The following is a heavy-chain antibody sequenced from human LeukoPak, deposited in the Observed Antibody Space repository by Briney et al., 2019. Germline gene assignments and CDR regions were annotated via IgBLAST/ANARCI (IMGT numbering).Heavy chain of an antibody. D-gene: IGHD3-22*01. J-gene: IGHJ5*02. V-gene: IGHV3-23*01. CDR3: ARDKDVVVITNWFDP. CDR1: GFAFSAYA. Sequence: GGSLRLSCAASGFAFSAYAMSWVRQAPGKGLEWVSSIISSGGVTYYADSLKGRFTISRDNSKNTLYLQMNSLRAEDTAVYYCARDKDVVVITNWFDPWGQGTLVTVSS. CDR2: IISSGGVT.